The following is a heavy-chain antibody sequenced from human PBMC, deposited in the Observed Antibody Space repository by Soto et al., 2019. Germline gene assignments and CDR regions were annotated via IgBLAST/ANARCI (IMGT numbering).Heavy chain of an antibody. D-gene: IGHD2-8*01. Sequence: PGGSLRLSCAASGFTFSSYWMHWVRQAPGKGLVWVSRIGSDGRSTSYADSVKGRFTISRDNAKNTLYLQMNSLRAEDTAVYYCARGFPNNKYCTNGVCYTSYYYYYYMDVWGKGTTVTVSS. CDR3: ARGFPNNKYCTNGVCYTSYYYYYYMDV. J-gene: IGHJ6*03. CDR2: IGSDGRST. V-gene: IGHV3-74*01. CDR1: GFTFSSYW.